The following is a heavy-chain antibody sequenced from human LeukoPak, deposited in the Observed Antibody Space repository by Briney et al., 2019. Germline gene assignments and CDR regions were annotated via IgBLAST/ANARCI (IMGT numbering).Heavy chain of an antibody. CDR3: ARDQVYNSAQGVGDY. CDR1: GYTFTAYY. CDR2: INPNSGGT. D-gene: IGHD6-19*01. V-gene: IGHV1-2*02. J-gene: IGHJ4*02. Sequence: ASVKVSCKTSGYTFTAYYMHWVRQAPGQGLEWMGWINPNSGGTDYAQKFQGRVTMTRDTSISTAYMELSRLRSDDTAVYYCARDQVYNSAQGVGDYWGQGTLVTVSS.